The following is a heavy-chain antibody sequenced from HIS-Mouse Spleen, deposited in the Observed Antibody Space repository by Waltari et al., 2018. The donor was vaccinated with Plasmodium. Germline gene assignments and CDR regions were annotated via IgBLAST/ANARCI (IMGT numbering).Heavy chain of an antibody. CDR2: IYYSGST. CDR1: GGSISSGGYY. Sequence: TCTVSGGSISSGGYYWSWIRQHPGKGLEWIGYIYYSGSTYYNPSLKSRVTISVDTSKNQFSLKLGSVTAVDTAVYYCASSCTGIVGAYFDYWGQGTLVTVSS. D-gene: IGHD1-26*01. V-gene: IGHV4-31*03. J-gene: IGHJ4*02. CDR3: ASSCTGIVGAYFDY.